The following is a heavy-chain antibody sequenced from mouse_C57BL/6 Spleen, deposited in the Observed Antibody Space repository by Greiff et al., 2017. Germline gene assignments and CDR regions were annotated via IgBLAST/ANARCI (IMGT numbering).Heavy chain of an antibody. Sequence: EVQGVESGEGLVKPGGSLKLSCAASGFTFSSYAMSWVRQTPEKRLEWVAYISSGGDYIYYADTVKGRFTISRDNARNTLYLQMSSLKSEDTAMYYCTREHGSSPWYFDVWGTGTTVTVSS. CDR3: TREHGSSPWYFDV. CDR2: ISSGGDYI. J-gene: IGHJ1*03. D-gene: IGHD1-1*01. CDR1: GFTFSSYA. V-gene: IGHV5-9-1*02.